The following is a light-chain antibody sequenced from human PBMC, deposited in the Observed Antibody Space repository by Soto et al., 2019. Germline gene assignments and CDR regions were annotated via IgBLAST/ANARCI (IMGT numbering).Light chain of an antibody. Sequence: ALTQPASVSGSPGQSITISCTGTSSDVGGYNYVSWYQQHPGKVPKLMIYEVSNRPSGVSNRFSGSKSGNTASLTISGLQAEDEADYYCSSYTSSSTYVFGTGTKVTVL. CDR1: SSDVGGYNY. CDR2: EVS. V-gene: IGLV2-14*01. J-gene: IGLJ1*01. CDR3: SSYTSSSTYV.